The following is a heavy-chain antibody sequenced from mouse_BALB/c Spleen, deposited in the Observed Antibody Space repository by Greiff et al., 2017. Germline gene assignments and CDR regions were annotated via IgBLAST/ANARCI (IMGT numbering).Heavy chain of an antibody. J-gene: IGHJ1*01. V-gene: IGHV1-87*01. CDR1: GYTFTSYW. Sequence: QVQLQQSGAELARPGASVKLSCKASGYTFTSYWMQWVKQRPGQGLEWIGAIYPGDGDTRYTRKFKGKATLTADKSSSTAYMQLSSLASEDSAVYYCARRLLGVWYFDVWGAGTTVTVSS. CDR3: ARRLLGVWYFDV. D-gene: IGHD1-1*01. CDR2: IYPGDGDT.